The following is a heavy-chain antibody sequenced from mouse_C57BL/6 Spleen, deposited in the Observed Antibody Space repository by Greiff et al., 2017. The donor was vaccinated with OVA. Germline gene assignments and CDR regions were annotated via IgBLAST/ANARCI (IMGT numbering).Heavy chain of an antibody. D-gene: IGHD4-1*01. J-gene: IGHJ3*01. CDR2: IYPRDGST. Sequence: VNLVESGPELVKPGASVKLSCKASGYTFKSYDINWVKQRPGQGLEWIGWIYPRDGSTKYNEKFKGKATLTVDTSSSTAYMELHSLTSEDSAVYFCARAGWDGGFAYWGQGTLVTVSA. CDR1: GYTFKSYD. CDR3: ARAGWDGGFAY. V-gene: IGHV1-85*01.